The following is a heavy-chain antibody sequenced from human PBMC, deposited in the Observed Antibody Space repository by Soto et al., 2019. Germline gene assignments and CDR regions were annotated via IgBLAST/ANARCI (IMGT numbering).Heavy chain of an antibody. D-gene: IGHD6-13*01. CDR3: ARVKIAAASYAHYYMDV. CDR1: GGSISSYY. CDR2: TYYSGST. J-gene: IGHJ6*03. V-gene: IGHV4-59*01. Sequence: SEXLSLTCTVSGGSISSYYWSWIRQPPGKGLEWIGYTYYSGSTNYNPSLKSRVTISVDTSKNQFSLKLSSVTAADTAVYYCARVKIAAASYAHYYMDVWGRGTAVTVSS.